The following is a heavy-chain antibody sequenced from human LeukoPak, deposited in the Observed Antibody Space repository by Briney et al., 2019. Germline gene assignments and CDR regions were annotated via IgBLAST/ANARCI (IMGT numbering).Heavy chain of an antibody. CDR3: ARDHDYGDYAPLPDGV. Sequence: SVKVTCKASGGTFSSYAISWVRQAPGQGLEWMGRIIPIFGTANYAQKFQGRVTITTDESTSTAYMELSSLRSEDTAVYYCARDHDYGDYAPLPDGVWGKGTTVTVAS. CDR2: IIPIFGTA. J-gene: IGHJ6*04. D-gene: IGHD4-17*01. V-gene: IGHV1-69*05. CDR1: GGTFSSYA.